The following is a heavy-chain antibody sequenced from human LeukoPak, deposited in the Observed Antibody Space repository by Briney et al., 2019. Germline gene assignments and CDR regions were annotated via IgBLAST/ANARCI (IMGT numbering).Heavy chain of an antibody. V-gene: IGHV3-48*01. D-gene: IGHD6-19*01. CDR2: ISSGGTTI. J-gene: IGHJ4*02. CDR3: ARRSGVAVAGAFDY. Sequence: GGSLRLSCAASGFIFSDHSLHWVRQAPGKGLEWISYISSGGTTIYYADSVKGRFTISRDNSKNTLYLQMNSLRAEDTAVYFCARRSGVAVAGAFDYWGQGTLVTVSS. CDR1: GFIFSDHS.